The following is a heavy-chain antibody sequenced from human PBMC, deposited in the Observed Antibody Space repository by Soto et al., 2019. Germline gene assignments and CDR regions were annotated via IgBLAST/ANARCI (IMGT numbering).Heavy chain of an antibody. CDR3: ARVGTWVPYYYDSMPYIFENGFDP. CDR1: GYSISSGYC. J-gene: IGHJ5*02. Sequence: SETLSLASPLSGYSISSGYCGGCLRPPPGKGLDGIGSIYRGGSTYYNPSINSRVTLSIDMTNNHVSLILNSVTAADTAVYYCARVGTWVPYYYDSMPYIFENGFDPWGQGTPVTVYS. CDR2: IYRGGST. V-gene: IGHV4-38-2*02. D-gene: IGHD3-22*01.